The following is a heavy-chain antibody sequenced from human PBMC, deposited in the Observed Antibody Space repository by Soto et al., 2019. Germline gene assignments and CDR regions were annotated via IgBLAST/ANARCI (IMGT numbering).Heavy chain of an antibody. V-gene: IGHV4-59*01. J-gene: IGHJ3*02. Sequence: QVQLQESGTGLVKPSETLSLTCTVSGGSISSYYWSWIRQPPGKGLEWIGYMYNSRSTNYSPSLKSRVTISVDTSKNQFSLKLSSVTAADTAVYYCARAKRGSYYDSRGYYEGAFDIWGQGTMVTVSS. CDR2: MYNSRST. D-gene: IGHD3-22*01. CDR3: ARAKRGSYYDSRGYYEGAFDI. CDR1: GGSISSYY.